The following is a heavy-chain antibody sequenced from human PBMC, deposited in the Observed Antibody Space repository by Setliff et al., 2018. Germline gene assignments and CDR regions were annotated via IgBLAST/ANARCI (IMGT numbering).Heavy chain of an antibody. J-gene: IGHJ4*02. D-gene: IGHD3-3*01. CDR1: GFTFDDYA. V-gene: IGHV3-20*04. CDR3: ARIFLYGTSWYFDN. CDR2: INWNGGSI. Sequence: GGSLRLSCAASGFTFDDYAMTWVRQAPGKGLEWVSGINWNGGSIGYADSVKGRFTVSRDNSNNTLYLHMSSLRAEDTAVYFCARIFLYGTSWYFDNWGQGTLVTVSS.